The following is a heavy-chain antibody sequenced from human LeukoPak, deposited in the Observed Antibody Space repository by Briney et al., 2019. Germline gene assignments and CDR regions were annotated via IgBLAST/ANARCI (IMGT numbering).Heavy chain of an antibody. CDR3: ARDFDYYDDSGYPAYYFDY. Sequence: GGSLRLSCAASGFTFSDYYMSWIRQAPGKGLEWVSYISSSGSTIFYADSVEGRFTISRDNAKNSLYLQMNSLRAEDTAVYYCARDFDYYDDSGYPAYYFDYWGQGTLVTVSS. J-gene: IGHJ4*02. CDR1: GFTFSDYY. D-gene: IGHD3-22*01. CDR2: ISSSGSTI. V-gene: IGHV3-11*01.